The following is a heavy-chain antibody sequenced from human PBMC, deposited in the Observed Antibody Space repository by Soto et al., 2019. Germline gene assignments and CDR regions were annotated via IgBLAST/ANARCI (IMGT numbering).Heavy chain of an antibody. CDR2: ISSSSSYT. Sequence: GGSLKLSCAASGFTFSDYYMSWIRQAPGKGLEWVSYISSSSSYTNYADSVKGRFTISRDNAKNSLYLQMNSLRAEDTAVYYCARDHHRYSGYDYVDYWGQGTLVTVSS. CDR1: GFTFSDYY. D-gene: IGHD5-12*01. V-gene: IGHV3-11*05. J-gene: IGHJ4*02. CDR3: ARDHHRYSGYDYVDY.